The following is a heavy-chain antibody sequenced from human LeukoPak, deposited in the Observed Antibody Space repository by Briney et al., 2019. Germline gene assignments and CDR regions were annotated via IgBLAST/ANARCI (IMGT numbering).Heavy chain of an antibody. Sequence: GGSLRLSCTASGYTVSSNYMSWVRQAPGRGREGVSITYSDGSTNYAGSVKGRFTISRDNSKNTLSLQMNSLRAEDTAVCYCARKNHLFNAAFDIWGQGTVVTVSS. CDR2: TYSDGST. V-gene: IGHV3-53*01. CDR1: GYTVSSNY. CDR3: ARKNHLFNAAFDI. J-gene: IGHJ3*02. D-gene: IGHD1-14*01.